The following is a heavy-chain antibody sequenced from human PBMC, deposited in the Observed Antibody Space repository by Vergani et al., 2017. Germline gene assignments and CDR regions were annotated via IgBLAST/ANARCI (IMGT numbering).Heavy chain of an antibody. J-gene: IGHJ4*02. D-gene: IGHD6-13*01. CDR1: GRSISSSSYY. V-gene: IGHV4-39*01. CDR3: ARGSRAAGYSGPDS. Sequence: QLQLQESGPGLVKPSETLSLTCTVSGRSISSSSYYWGWIRQPPGKGLEWIGSIYYSGSTYYNPSLKSRVTISVDTSKNQFSLTLSSVNATDTAVYYCARGSRAAGYSGPDSWGQGTRVTVSS. CDR2: IYYSGST.